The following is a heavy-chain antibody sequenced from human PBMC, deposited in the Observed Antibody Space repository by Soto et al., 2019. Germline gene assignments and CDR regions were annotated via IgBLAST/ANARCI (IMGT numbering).Heavy chain of an antibody. D-gene: IGHD1-26*01. J-gene: IGHJ4*02. CDR1: GFTFSSYG. CDR2: ISYDGSNK. Sequence: GGSLRLSCAASGFTFSSYGMHWVRQAPGKGLEWVAVISYDGSNKYYADSVKGRFTISRDNSKNTLYLQMNSLRAEDTAVYYCAKDQGRWELPTRFDYWGQGTLVTVSS. V-gene: IGHV3-30*18. CDR3: AKDQGRWELPTRFDY.